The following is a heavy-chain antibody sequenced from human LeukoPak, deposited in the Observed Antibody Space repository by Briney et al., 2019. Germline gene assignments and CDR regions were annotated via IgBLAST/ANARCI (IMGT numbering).Heavy chain of an antibody. CDR2: ISYDGSNK. V-gene: IGHV3-30-3*01. CDR1: GFTFSSYA. J-gene: IGHJ6*02. CDR3: ARGRKVAAGWGMGEYYYYYGMDV. Sequence: GGSLRLSCAASGFTFSSYAMSWVRQAPGKGLEWVAVISYDGSNKYYADSVKGRFTISRDNSKNTLYLQMNSLRAEDTAVYYCARGRKVAAGWGMGEYYYYYGMDVWGQGTTVTVSS. D-gene: IGHD6-13*01.